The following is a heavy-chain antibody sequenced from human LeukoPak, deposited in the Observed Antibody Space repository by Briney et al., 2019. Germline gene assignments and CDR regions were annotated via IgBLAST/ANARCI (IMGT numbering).Heavy chain of an antibody. CDR2: ISWNSGSI. CDR1: GFTFDDYA. Sequence: GRSLRLSCAASGFTFDDYAMHWVRQAPGKGLEWVSGISWNSGSIGYADSVKGRFTISRDNAKNSLYLQMNSLRAEDMALYYCAKDLSSGWYYSAFDIWGQGTMVTVSS. D-gene: IGHD6-19*01. CDR3: AKDLSSGWYYSAFDI. V-gene: IGHV3-9*03. J-gene: IGHJ3*02.